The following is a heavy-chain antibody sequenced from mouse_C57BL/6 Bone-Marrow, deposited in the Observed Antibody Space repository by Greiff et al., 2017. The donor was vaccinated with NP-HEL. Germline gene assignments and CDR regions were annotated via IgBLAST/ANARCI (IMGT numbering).Heavy chain of an antibody. CDR2: INYDGSST. CDR1: GFTFSDYY. CDR3: ARAYGSSRYYYAMDY. J-gene: IGHJ4*01. Sequence: EVKLMESEGGLVQPGSSMKLSCTASGFTFSDYYMAWVRQVPEKGLEWVANINYDGSSTYYLDSLKSRFIISRDNAKNILYLQMSSLKSEDTATYYCARAYGSSRYYYAMDYWGQGTSVTVSS. V-gene: IGHV5-16*01. D-gene: IGHD1-1*01.